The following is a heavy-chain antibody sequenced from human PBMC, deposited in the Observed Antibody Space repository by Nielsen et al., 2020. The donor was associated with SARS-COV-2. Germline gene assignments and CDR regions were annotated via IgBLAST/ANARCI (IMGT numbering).Heavy chain of an antibody. CDR1: GFTFSSYA. CDR3: AKDGYYGSGSYNYYGMDV. Sequence: GESLKIFCAASGFTFSSYAMSWVRQAPGKGLEWVSAISGSGGSTYYADSVKGRFTISRDNSKNTLYLQMNSLRAEDTAVYYCAKDGYYGSGSYNYYGMDVWGQGTTVTVSS. J-gene: IGHJ6*02. D-gene: IGHD3-10*01. V-gene: IGHV3-23*01. CDR2: ISGSGGST.